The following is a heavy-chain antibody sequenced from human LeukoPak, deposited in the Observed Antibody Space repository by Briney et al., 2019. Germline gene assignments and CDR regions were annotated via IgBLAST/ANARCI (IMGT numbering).Heavy chain of an antibody. V-gene: IGHV4-59*08. J-gene: IGHJ4*02. CDR1: GGSFSGYY. CDR2: IYYSGNT. D-gene: IGHD3-22*01. Sequence: SETLPLTCAVYGGSFSGYYWSWIRQPPGKGLEWIGYIYYSGNTNYNPSLKSRVTISVDTSKNQFSLKLSSVTAADTAVYYCARHYDSSGYWYYFDYWGQGTLVTVSS. CDR3: ARHYDSSGYWYYFDY.